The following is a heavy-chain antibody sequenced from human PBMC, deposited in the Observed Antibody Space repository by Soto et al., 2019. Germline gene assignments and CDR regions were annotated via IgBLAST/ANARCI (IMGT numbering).Heavy chain of an antibody. CDR2: IIPIFGTA. CDR1: GGTFSSYA. V-gene: IGHV1-69*13. Sequence: SVKVSCKASGGTFSSYAISWVRQAPGQGLEWMGGIIPIFGTANYAQKFQGRVTITADESTSTAYMELSSLRSEDTAVYYCAGSVIVVVPAAHLDYYYAMDVWGQGTTVTVS. J-gene: IGHJ6*02. CDR3: AGSVIVVVPAAHLDYYYAMDV. D-gene: IGHD2-2*01.